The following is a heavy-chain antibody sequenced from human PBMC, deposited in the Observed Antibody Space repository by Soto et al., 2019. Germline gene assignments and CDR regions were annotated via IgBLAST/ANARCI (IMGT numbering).Heavy chain of an antibody. CDR3: ARASYYDILTGYLYYYYGMDV. Sequence: VASVKVSCKASGYTFTSYGISWVRQAPGQGLEWMGWISAYNGNTNYAQKLQGRVTMTTDTSTSTAYMELRSLKSDDTAVYYCARASYYDILTGYLYYYYGMDVWGQGTTVTVSS. CDR1: GYTFTSYG. J-gene: IGHJ6*02. V-gene: IGHV1-18*04. CDR2: ISAYNGNT. D-gene: IGHD3-9*01.